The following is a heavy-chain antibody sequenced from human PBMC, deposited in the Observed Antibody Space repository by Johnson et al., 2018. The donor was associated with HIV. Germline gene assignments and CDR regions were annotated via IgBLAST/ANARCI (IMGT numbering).Heavy chain of an antibody. J-gene: IGHJ3*02. V-gene: IGHV3-30*01. D-gene: IGHD3-22*01. Sequence: QVQLVESGGGVVQPGRSLRLSCAPSGFTFSSYAINWVRQAPGKGLEWVAVISYDGSNKYYADSVKGRFTISRDNSKNTLYLQMNSLRAEDTAVYYCARGYYDSSGRTGAFDIWGQGTMVTVSS. CDR2: ISYDGSNK. CDR1: GFTFSSYA. CDR3: ARGYYDSSGRTGAFDI.